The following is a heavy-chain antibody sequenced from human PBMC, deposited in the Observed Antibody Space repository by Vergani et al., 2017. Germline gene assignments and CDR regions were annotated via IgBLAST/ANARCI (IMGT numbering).Heavy chain of an antibody. V-gene: IGHV3-30*03. CDR3: ATKSCGTPGCQIGYFRE. D-gene: IGHD1-1*01. Sequence: VHRVESGGGVVQPGRSLRLSCVVSGFTSSYYGMHWVRQAPGKGLEWVAVISYDGTQKYYADSVKGRFTISRDNSKSTLYLQMNSLRTEDTAVYYCATKSCGTPGCQIGYFREWGQGTLVTVSS. J-gene: IGHJ1*01. CDR2: ISYDGTQK. CDR1: GFTSSYYG.